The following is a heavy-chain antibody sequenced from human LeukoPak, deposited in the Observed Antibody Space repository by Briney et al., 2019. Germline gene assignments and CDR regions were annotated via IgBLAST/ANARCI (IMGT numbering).Heavy chain of an antibody. CDR2: IIPIFGTA. CDR3: ARDDCLSSSWCKGPDY. V-gene: IGHV1-69*05. D-gene: IGHD6-13*01. Sequence: SVEVSCKASGGTFSSYAISWVRQAPGQGLEWMGRIIPIFGTANYAQKFQGRVTITTDESTSTAYMELSSLRSEDTAVYYCARDDCLSSSWCKGPDYWGQGTLVTVSS. CDR1: GGTFSSYA. J-gene: IGHJ4*02.